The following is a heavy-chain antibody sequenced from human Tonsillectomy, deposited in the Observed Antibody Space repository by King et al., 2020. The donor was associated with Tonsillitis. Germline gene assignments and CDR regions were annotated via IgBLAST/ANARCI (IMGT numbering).Heavy chain of an antibody. V-gene: IGHV4-31*03. Sequence: VQLQESGPGLVKPSQTLSLTCTVSGGSFNSGGYYWTWIRQHPGEGLEWIGYIHYSGNTYYNPSLKSRVTLSIDTSKNQFSLKLSSVTAADTAVYYCARDNGSNDAFDFWGEGTVVTVYS. CDR3: ARDNGSNDAFDF. CDR2: IHYSGNT. CDR1: GGSFNSGGYY. D-gene: IGHD1-26*01. J-gene: IGHJ3*01.